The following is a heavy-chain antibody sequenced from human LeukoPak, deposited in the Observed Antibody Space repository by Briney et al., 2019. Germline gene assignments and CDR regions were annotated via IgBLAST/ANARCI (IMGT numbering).Heavy chain of an antibody. CDR3: ARVRDYSNSPFNWFDA. CDR2: INPNNPAT. V-gene: IGHV1-2*07. J-gene: IGHJ5*02. D-gene: IGHD6-6*01. Sequence: ASVKVSCKASGYTFNHNYLHWVRQAPGQGLEWMGWINPNNPATHSSHKFQGRVTMTSDSSISTVYLEVNRLKPDDTAVYFCARVRDYSNSPFNWFDAWGQGTLVIVSS. CDR1: GYTFNHNY.